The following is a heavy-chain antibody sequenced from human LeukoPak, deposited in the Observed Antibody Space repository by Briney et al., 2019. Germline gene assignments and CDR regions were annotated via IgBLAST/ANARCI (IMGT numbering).Heavy chain of an antibody. V-gene: IGHV3-23*01. CDR2: ISGSGGST. Sequence: GGSLRLSCAASGFTFSSYAMSWVRQAPGKGLEWVSAISGSGGSTYYADSVKGRFTISRDNSENTLYLQMNSLRAEDTAVYYCAKIMTVAGRYYYYYGMDVWGQGTTVTVSS. J-gene: IGHJ6*02. CDR3: AKIMTVAGRYYYYYGMDV. CDR1: GFTFSSYA. D-gene: IGHD6-19*01.